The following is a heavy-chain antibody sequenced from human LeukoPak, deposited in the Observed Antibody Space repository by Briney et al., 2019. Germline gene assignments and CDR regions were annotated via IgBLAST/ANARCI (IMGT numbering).Heavy chain of an antibody. CDR1: GFTFSTYG. CDR3: ARDRGYSSRWNFGKDYYMDV. D-gene: IGHD6-13*01. CDR2: IWYDGSHA. Sequence: PGRSLRLSCSASGFTFSTYGMNWVRQAPGKALEWVAVIWYDGSHANYADAVKGRFTISRDNSKNTLYLQMNSPRAEDTAVYYCARDRGYSSRWNFGKDYYMDVWGKGTTVTVSS. J-gene: IGHJ6*03. V-gene: IGHV3-33*01.